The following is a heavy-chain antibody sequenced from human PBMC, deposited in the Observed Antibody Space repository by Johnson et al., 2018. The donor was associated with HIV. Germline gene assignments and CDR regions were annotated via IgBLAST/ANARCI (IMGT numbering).Heavy chain of an antibody. CDR3: ARAAYYYLI. D-gene: IGHD3-22*01. CDR2: ITSDGSIL. Sequence: VQLVESGGDSVQPGGSLSLSCAASGLTFSSHRMHWVRHVPVQGLVWVARITSDGSILNYADSVKGRLTISRDNANNTLFLQMNSLRAEDTAVYYCARAAYYYLIWGQGTMVTVSS. CDR1: GLTFSSHR. J-gene: IGHJ3*01. V-gene: IGHV3-74*01.